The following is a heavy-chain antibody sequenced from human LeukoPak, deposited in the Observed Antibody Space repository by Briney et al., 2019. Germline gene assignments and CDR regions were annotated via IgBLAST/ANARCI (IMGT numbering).Heavy chain of an antibody. CDR3: ARDRYHGSGNYYGIDY. CDR2: ISSSSSMI. Sequence: PGGSLRLSCAASGFTFSSYSMNWVRQAPGKGLEWVSYISSSSSMIYYADSVKGRFTISRADSVKGRFIISSDNAKNSLYLQMNSLRAEDTAVYYCARDRYHGSGNYYGIDYWGQGTLVTVSS. V-gene: IGHV3-48*01. CDR1: GFTFSSYS. D-gene: IGHD3-10*01. J-gene: IGHJ4*02.